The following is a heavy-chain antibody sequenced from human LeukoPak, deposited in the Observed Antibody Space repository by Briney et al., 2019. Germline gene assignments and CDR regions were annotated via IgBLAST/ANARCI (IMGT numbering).Heavy chain of an antibody. CDR3: ARVTGDRRGHAFDI. D-gene: IGHD7-27*01. CDR2: FDPEDGET. Sequence: GASVKVSCKVSGYTLTELSMHWVRQAPGKGLEWMGGFDPEDGETIYAQKFQGRVTMTRDTSISTAYMELSRLRSDDTAVYYCARVTGDRRGHAFDIWGQGTMVTVSS. J-gene: IGHJ3*02. V-gene: IGHV1-24*01. CDR1: GYTLTELS.